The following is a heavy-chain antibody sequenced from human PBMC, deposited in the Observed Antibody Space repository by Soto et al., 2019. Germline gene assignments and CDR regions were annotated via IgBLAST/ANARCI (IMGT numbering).Heavy chain of an antibody. V-gene: IGHV3-74*01. CDR1: GFTFSNSW. J-gene: IGHJ4*02. CDR3: ARDRLNNAYNTFFDY. D-gene: IGHD1-1*01. Sequence: GGSLRLSCAAFGFTFSNSWMHRVRQAPGKGLVWLSHINADGSSIRYADSVRGRLTISRDNAKNTLFLQMSSLTAEDTAVYFCARDRLNNAYNTFFDYWGQGTLVTVPQ. CDR2: INADGSSI.